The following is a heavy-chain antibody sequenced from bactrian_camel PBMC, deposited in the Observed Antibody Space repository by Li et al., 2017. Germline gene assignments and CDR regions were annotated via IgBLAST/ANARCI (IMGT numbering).Heavy chain of an antibody. CDR2: ISSDGGT. CDR3: VPRLRYGGTCDY. Sequence: VESGGGSVQAGGSLRLSCAASGYTGGRFCMAWYRQSPGKERDLVSSISSDGGTDYADSVKGRFTASRDNAANTVYLQMNSLKPEDTAVYYCVPRLRYGGTCDYWGQGTQVTVS. D-gene: IGHD6*01. J-gene: IGHJ4*01. CDR1: GYTGGRFC. V-gene: IGHV3S55*01.